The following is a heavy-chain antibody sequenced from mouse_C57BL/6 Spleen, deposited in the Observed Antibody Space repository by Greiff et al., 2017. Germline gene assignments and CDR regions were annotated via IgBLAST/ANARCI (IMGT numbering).Heavy chain of an antibody. Sequence: DVQLQESGPGLVKPSQSLSLTCSVTGYSITSGYYWNWIRQFPGNKLEWMGYISYDGSNNYNPSLKNRISITRDTSKNQFFLKLNSVTTEDTATYYCARWLRQAMDYWGQGTSVTVSS. CDR2: ISYDGSN. J-gene: IGHJ4*01. D-gene: IGHD2-2*01. V-gene: IGHV3-6*01. CDR3: ARWLRQAMDY. CDR1: GYSITSGYY.